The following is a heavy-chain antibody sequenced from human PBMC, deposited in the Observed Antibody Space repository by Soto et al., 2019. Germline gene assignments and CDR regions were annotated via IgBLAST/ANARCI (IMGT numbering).Heavy chain of an antibody. V-gene: IGHV3-11*01. CDR3: ARGTYRSKTDFDY. D-gene: IGHD6-13*01. CDR1: GFTFSDYC. Sequence: PGGSLRLSCAASGFTFSDYCMTWIRQAPGSGLEWVSYISSSSGTISYANSVKGRFTISRDNAQNSLYLQMTSLRAEDTAVYYCARGTYRSKTDFDYWGQGTLVTVSS. J-gene: IGHJ4*02. CDR2: ISSSSGTI.